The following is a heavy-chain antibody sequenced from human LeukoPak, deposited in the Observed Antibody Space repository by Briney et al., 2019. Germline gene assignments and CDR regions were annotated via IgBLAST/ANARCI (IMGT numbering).Heavy chain of an antibody. CDR2: INSDGSST. CDR3: ARSFRSSGSENFDY. D-gene: IGHD3-10*01. Sequence: NPGGSLRLSCAASGFTFSSYWMHWVRQAPGKGLVCVSRINSDGSSTSYADSVKGRFTISRDNAKNTLYLQMNSLRAEDTAVYYCARSFRSSGSENFDYWGQGTLVTVSS. V-gene: IGHV3-74*01. J-gene: IGHJ4*02. CDR1: GFTFSSYW.